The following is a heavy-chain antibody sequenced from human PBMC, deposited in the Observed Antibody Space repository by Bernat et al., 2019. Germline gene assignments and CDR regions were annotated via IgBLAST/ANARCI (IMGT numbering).Heavy chain of an antibody. V-gene: IGHV4-39*01. J-gene: IGHJ5*02. CDR2: IYYSGST. CDR3: ATWIRGFAA. Sequence: QLQLQESGPGLVKPSETLSLTCTVSGGSISRSSYYWGWIRQPPGRGLEWIGSIYYSGSTNDNPSLRSRVTISVDTSKNQFSLKLSSVTAADTAVYYCATWIRGFAAWGQGTLVTVSS. CDR1: GGSISRSSYY. D-gene: IGHD5-18*01.